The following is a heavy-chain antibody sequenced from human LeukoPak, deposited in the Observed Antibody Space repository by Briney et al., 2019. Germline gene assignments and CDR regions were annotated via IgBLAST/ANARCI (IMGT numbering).Heavy chain of an antibody. D-gene: IGHD5-18*01. V-gene: IGHV4-31*03. Sequence: SETLSLTCTVSGGSVSSGSYYWSWIQQPPGKGLEWIGYIYYSGSTYYNPSLKSRVTISVDTSKNQFSLKLSSVTAADTAVYYCAREDTAMVSLFDYWGQGTLVTVSS. J-gene: IGHJ4*02. CDR3: AREDTAMVSLFDY. CDR1: GGSVSSGSYY. CDR2: IYYSGST.